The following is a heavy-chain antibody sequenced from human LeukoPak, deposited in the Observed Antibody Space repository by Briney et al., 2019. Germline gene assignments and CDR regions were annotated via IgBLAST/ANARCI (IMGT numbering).Heavy chain of an antibody. Sequence: SETLSLTCTVSGGSVSSGSYYWNWIRQPPGKGLEWIGYVYYSGSTNYNPSLKSRVTISVDTSKNQFSLKLSSVTAADTAVYYCASSYDSSGYYLYNWFDPWGQGTLVTVSS. CDR1: GGSVSSGSYY. V-gene: IGHV4-61*01. J-gene: IGHJ5*02. D-gene: IGHD3-22*01. CDR3: ASSYDSSGYYLYNWFDP. CDR2: VYYSGST.